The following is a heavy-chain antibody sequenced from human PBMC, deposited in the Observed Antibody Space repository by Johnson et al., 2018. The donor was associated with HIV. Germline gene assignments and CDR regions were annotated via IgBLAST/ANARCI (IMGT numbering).Heavy chain of an antibody. CDR3: ARAIDQGYSSGWSSDVYDI. Sequence: VQLVESGGGLVQPGGSLRLSCAASGFTFSSYAMSWVRQAPGKGLEWVSAISGSGGSTYYADSVKVRFTISRDNAKNTLYLQMNSLRVEDTAVYYCARAIDQGYSSGWSSDVYDIWGQGTMVTVSA. J-gene: IGHJ3*02. V-gene: IGHV3-23*04. CDR1: GFTFSSYA. D-gene: IGHD6-19*01. CDR2: ISGSGGST.